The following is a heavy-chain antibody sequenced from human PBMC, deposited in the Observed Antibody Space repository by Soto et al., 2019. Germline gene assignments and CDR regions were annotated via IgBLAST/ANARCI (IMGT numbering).Heavy chain of an antibody. V-gene: IGHV1-2*04. CDR3: ARTPNNGRAGVYGMDV. CDR2: IDGDSGDT. CDR1: GYTFTDYY. J-gene: IGHJ6*02. D-gene: IGHD1-26*01. Sequence: QVLLVQSGAEVKKPGASVKVSCKASGYTFTDYYIHWVRQAPGQGLEWMGWIDGDSGDTKYAQNCQDWGTMTRDTSINTAYMELSRLTSDDTAVYYCARTPNNGRAGVYGMDVWGQGTTVIVSS.